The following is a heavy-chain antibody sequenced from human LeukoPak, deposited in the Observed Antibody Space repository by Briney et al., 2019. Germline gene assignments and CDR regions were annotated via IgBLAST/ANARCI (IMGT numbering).Heavy chain of an antibody. CDR3: ARDGGDCSSTSCYDRLDY. J-gene: IGHJ4*02. D-gene: IGHD2-2*01. V-gene: IGHV3-7*04. Sequence: GGSLRLSCAASGFTFSTYWMSWVRQAPGKGLEWVANIKQDGSEKYYVDSVKGRFTISRDNAKNTLYLQMNSLRAEDTAVYYCARDGGDCSSTSCYDRLDYWGQGTLVTVSS. CDR2: IKQDGSEK. CDR1: GFTFSTYW.